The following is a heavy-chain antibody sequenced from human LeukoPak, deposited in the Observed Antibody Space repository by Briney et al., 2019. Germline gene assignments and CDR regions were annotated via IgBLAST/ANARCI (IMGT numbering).Heavy chain of an antibody. D-gene: IGHD2-2*01. V-gene: IGHV3-23*01. CDR3: AKGWHVVPADISYYYMDV. Sequence: GGSLRLSCAASGFTFSSYAMSWVRQAPGKGLEWVSAISGSGGSTYYADSVKGRFTISRDNSKNTLYLQMNSLRAEDTAVYYCAKGWHVVPADISYYYMDVWGKGTTVTVSS. CDR2: ISGSGGST. CDR1: GFTFSSYA. J-gene: IGHJ6*03.